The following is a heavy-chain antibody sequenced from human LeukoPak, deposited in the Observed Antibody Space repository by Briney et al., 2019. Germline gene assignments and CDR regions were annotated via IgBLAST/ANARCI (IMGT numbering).Heavy chain of an antibody. D-gene: IGHD5-18*01. CDR3: APLRTQLSFYHYFMDV. J-gene: IGHJ6*03. CDR1: GGSFSGYY. Sequence: KPSETLSLTCAVYGGSFSGYYWSWIPEPPGKGLEWIGEINHSGSTNYNPSLKSRVTISVDTSKNQFSLKLSSVTAADTAVYYFAPLRTQLSFYHYFMDVGGKGTTVTVSS. V-gene: IGHV4-34*01. CDR2: INHSGST.